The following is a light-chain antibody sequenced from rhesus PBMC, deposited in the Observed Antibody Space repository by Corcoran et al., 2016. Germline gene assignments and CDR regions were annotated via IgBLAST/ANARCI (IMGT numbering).Light chain of an antibody. CDR3: AAWDARLSGYI. V-gene: IGLV1-60*01. J-gene: IGLJ1*01. CDR1: SSNIGNNS. CDR2: YND. Sequence: QSVLTQPPSASAAARRSVTISCSGGSSNIGNNSVSWYQQLPGTGPKLLISYNDHRPSGVSDRFSGSKSGTSASLAISGLQTEDEGDYYCAAWDARLSGYIFGSGTRLTVL.